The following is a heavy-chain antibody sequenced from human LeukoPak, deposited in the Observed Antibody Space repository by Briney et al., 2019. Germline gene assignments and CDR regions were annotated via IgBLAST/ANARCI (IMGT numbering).Heavy chain of an antibody. CDR3: ASQGAVAGSFDY. Sequence: GGSLRLSCAASGFTFSSYWMHWVRQAPGKGLVWVSRINSDGSSTSYADSVKGRFTISRDNAKNTLYLQMNSLRAEDTAVYYCASQGAVAGSFDYWGQGTLVTVSS. J-gene: IGHJ4*02. CDR2: INSDGSST. D-gene: IGHD6-19*01. CDR1: GFTFSSYW. V-gene: IGHV3-74*01.